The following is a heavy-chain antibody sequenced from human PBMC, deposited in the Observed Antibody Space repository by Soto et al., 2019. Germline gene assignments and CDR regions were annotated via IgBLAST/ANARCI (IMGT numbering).Heavy chain of an antibody. Sequence: QVQLVQSGAEVKKPGASVKVSCKASGYIFSNYAVQWVRQAPGQSLEWMGWIHAGNGDTKYSQKFRGRVTITRDTSASTAYMELSGLRSEDTAVYYCARVPRYTSDIVEVPAVMFEDWFVPWGQGTLVTVSS. D-gene: IGHD2-2*01. CDR1: GYIFSNYA. CDR2: IHAGNGDT. CDR3: ARVPRYTSDIVEVPAVMFEDWFVP. J-gene: IGHJ5*02. V-gene: IGHV1-3*01.